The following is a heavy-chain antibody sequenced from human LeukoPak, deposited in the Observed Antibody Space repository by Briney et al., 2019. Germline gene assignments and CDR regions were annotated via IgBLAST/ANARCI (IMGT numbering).Heavy chain of an antibody. CDR3: AKSRNRYYDN. CDR2: IYPGDSET. CDR1: GYSFSNYW. D-gene: IGHD1-14*01. J-gene: IGHJ4*02. Sequence: GESLKISCKGSGYSFSNYWIAWVRQMPGKGLEWMGIIYPGDSETRYSPSFQGQVTISADKSISNAYLQWSSLKASDTAKYYCAKSRNRYYDNWGQGTLVTVSS. V-gene: IGHV5-51*03.